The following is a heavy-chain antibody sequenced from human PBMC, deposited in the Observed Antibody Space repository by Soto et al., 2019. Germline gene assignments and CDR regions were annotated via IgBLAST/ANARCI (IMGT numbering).Heavy chain of an antibody. Sequence: ASVKVSCKASGYTFNTYGISLVRQAPGQGLEWMAWISTSNGDTHYAQKVQDRVSMTTDRFTSTAYMELRSLRSDDTAIYYCARDSAAHGPVFDYWGQGTLVTVSS. D-gene: IGHD6-13*01. CDR3: ARDSAAHGPVFDY. V-gene: IGHV1-18*04. CDR2: ISTSNGDT. J-gene: IGHJ4*02. CDR1: GYTFNTYG.